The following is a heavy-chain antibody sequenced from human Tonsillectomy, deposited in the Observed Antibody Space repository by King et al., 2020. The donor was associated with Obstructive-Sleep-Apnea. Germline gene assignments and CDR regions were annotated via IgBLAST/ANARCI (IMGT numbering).Heavy chain of an antibody. D-gene: IGHD3-16*01. CDR2: IYNNENT. V-gene: IGHV4-4*07. CDR1: GGSISSYY. J-gene: IGHJ4*02. CDR3: ARGFFYDEDF. Sequence: QLQESGPGLVKPSETLSLTCTVSGGSISSYYWSWIRQPAGKGLEWIGRIYNNENTNYSPSLKSRLTMSLDTSQNQFSLRLNSVTAADTAIYYCARGFFYDEDFWGQGTLVTVSS.